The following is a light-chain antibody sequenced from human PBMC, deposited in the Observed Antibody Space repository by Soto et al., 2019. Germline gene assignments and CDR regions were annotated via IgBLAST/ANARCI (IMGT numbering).Light chain of an antibody. CDR1: ESVSSNY. V-gene: IGKV3-20*01. Sequence: EIVLTQSPGTLSLSPGERATLSCRATESVSSNYLAWYQQKPGQAPRVLIYGASIRATGIPDRFSGSGSETDFTLTISRLEPEDFAVYYCQQYGTSPRTFGHGTKVEIK. J-gene: IGKJ1*01. CDR3: QQYGTSPRT. CDR2: GAS.